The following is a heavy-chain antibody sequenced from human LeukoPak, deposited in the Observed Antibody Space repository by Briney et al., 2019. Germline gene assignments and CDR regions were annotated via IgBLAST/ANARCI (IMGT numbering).Heavy chain of an antibody. V-gene: IGHV3-33*01. CDR2: IWYGVRYK. Sequence: PAGSRRPSAAAAGFSFSSSCTYWGRQAPRNGLECVTDIWYGVRYKYRTDSVKGRFTISRDNSKNTLYLQMNSLRAKDTAVYYCARTREQQLNSPFDYWGQGTLVTVSS. D-gene: IGHD6-13*01. J-gene: IGHJ4*02. CDR1: GFSFSSSC. CDR3: ARTREQQLNSPFDY.